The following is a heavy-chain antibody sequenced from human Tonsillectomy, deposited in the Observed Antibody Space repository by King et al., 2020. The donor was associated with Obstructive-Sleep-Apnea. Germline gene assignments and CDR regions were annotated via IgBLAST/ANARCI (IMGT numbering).Heavy chain of an antibody. Sequence: VQLVESGGGLVQAGGSLRLSCTASGLTVSSNYISGVRQAPGKGREGFSVVLSGGGPNYEDPVKGRFTISSHSSKNPVYLQMNSLRTWDTAVYFCARGSGNYYDSSGYYYPFDYWGQGTLVTVSS. CDR3: ARGSGNYYDSSGYYYPFDY. D-gene: IGHD3-22*01. J-gene: IGHJ4*02. CDR2: VLSGGGP. V-gene: IGHV3-53*04. CDR1: GLTVSSNY.